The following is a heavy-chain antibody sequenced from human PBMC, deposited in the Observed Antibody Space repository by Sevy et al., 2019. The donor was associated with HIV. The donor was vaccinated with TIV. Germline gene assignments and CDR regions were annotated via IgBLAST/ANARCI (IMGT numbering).Heavy chain of an antibody. CDR1: GFTFSSYG. V-gene: IGHV3-33*01. D-gene: IGHD6-19*01. Sequence: GGSLRLSCAASGFTFSSYGMHWVRQAPGMGLEWVAVIWYDGSNKYYADSVKGRFTISRDNSKNTLYLQMNSLRAEDTAVYYCARGGRYSSGWFLRGMDVWGQWTTVTVSS. J-gene: IGHJ6*02. CDR3: ARGGRYSSGWFLRGMDV. CDR2: IWYDGSNK.